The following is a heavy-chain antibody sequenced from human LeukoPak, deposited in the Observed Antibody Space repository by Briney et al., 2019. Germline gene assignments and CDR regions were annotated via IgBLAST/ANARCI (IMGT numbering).Heavy chain of an antibody. CDR3: ATQDSSSWYFDY. CDR1: GGSISSGNYF. CDR2: FYTSGST. V-gene: IGHV4-61*02. Sequence: PSETLSLTCTVAGGSISSGNYFWSWVQQPAGTGLEWIGRFYTSGSTNYNPSLKSRVTISVDTSNNQFSLKLSSVTAADTAVYYCATQDSSSWYFDYWGQGTLVTVSS. D-gene: IGHD6-13*01. J-gene: IGHJ4*02.